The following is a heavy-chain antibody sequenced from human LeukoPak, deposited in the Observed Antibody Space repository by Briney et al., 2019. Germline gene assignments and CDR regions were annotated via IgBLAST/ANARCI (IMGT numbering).Heavy chain of an antibody. CDR3: AKDLSGGYHSYYFDF. V-gene: IGHV3-21*01. D-gene: IGHD5-12*01. Sequence: GGSLRLSCSASGFTFSTYSINWVRQAPGKGLEWVSSISSSSRYIYYADSVKGRFTISRDNSKSTLYLQMNSLRNEDTAVYFCAKDLSGGYHSYYFDFWGQGTPVTVSS. J-gene: IGHJ4*02. CDR1: GFTFSTYS. CDR2: ISSSSRYI.